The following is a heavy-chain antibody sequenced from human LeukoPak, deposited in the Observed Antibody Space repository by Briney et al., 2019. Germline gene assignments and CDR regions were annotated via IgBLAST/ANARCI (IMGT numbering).Heavy chain of an antibody. Sequence: SETLSLTCTVSGGCISSNNYFWVWIRQPPGKGLEWIGSIYYSGSTYYNPSLKSRVTISVDTSKDQFSLKLTSVTAAHRAVYYCESVGGGGFAVGEYWRQGTLVTVSS. CDR1: GGCISSNNYF. J-gene: IGHJ4*02. CDR3: ESVGGGGFAVGEY. D-gene: IGHD3-16*01. V-gene: IGHV4-39*01. CDR2: IYYSGST.